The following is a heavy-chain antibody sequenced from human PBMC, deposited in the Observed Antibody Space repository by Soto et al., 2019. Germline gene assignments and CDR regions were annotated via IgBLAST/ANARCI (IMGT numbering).Heavy chain of an antibody. CDR2: ILPILGTA. J-gene: IGHJ6*02. D-gene: IGHD6-19*01. V-gene: IGHV1-69*06. CDR3: ARDLVTVAGIPRHYHYGMDV. Sequence: QVQLVQSGAEVKKPGSSVTVSCKASGATFSSNAISWVRQAPGHGHAWMGGILPILGTADYAKKFQGRVTITADKSTSTAYMEMNSLRAEDTAVYYGARDLVTVAGIPRHYHYGMDVWGHGTTVTVSS. CDR1: GATFSSNA.